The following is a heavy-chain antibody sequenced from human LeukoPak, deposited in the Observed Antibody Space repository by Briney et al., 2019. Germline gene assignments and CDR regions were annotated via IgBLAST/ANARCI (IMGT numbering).Heavy chain of an antibody. CDR1: GGSISSYY. D-gene: IGHD6-19*01. V-gene: IGHV4-59*01. J-gene: IGHJ3*02. Sequence: SETLSLTCTVSGGSISSYYWSWIRQPPGKGLEWIGYIYYSGSTNYNPSHKSRVTISVDTSKNQFSLKLSSVTAADTAVYYCARSSGWYGAFDIWGQGTMVTVSS. CDR3: ARSSGWYGAFDI. CDR2: IYYSGST.